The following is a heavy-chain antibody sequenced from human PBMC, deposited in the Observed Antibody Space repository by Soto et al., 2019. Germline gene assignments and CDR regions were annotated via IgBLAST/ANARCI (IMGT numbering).Heavy chain of an antibody. CDR3: ARQTRDFWSGYYSY. Sequence: PGGSLRLSCAASGFTFSSYGMHWVRQAPGKGLEWVAVIWYDGSNKYYADSVKGRFTISRDNSKNTLYLQMNSLRAEDTAVYCCARQTRDFWSGYYSYWGQGTLVTVSS. V-gene: IGHV3-33*01. D-gene: IGHD3-3*01. J-gene: IGHJ4*02. CDR2: IWYDGSNK. CDR1: GFTFSSYG.